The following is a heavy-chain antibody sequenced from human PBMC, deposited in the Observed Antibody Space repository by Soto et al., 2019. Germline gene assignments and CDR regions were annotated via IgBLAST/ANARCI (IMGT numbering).Heavy chain of an antibody. CDR2: IIPILGIA. J-gene: IGHJ1*01. CDR1: GGTFSSYT. CDR3: AREGYGDDVDFGYFQH. V-gene: IGHV1-69*08. D-gene: IGHD4-17*01. Sequence: QVQLVQSGAEVKKPGSSVKVSCKASGGTFSSYTISWVRQAPGQGLEWMGRIIPILGIANYAQKFQGRVTITADKSTSTAYMELRSLRSEDTAVYYCAREGYGDDVDFGYFQHWGQGTLVTVSS.